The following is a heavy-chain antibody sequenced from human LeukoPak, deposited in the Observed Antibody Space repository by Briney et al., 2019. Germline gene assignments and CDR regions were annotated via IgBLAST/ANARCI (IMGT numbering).Heavy chain of an antibody. CDR3: ARECRIQLWNYLDY. CDR1: GGSFSGYY. Sequence: PSETLSLTCAVYGGSFSGYYWSWIRQPPGKGLEWIGEINHSGSTNYNPSLKSRVTISVDTSKNQFSLKLSSVTAADTAVYYCARECRIQLWNYLDYWGQGTLVTVSS. V-gene: IGHV4-34*01. J-gene: IGHJ4*02. D-gene: IGHD5-18*01. CDR2: INHSGST.